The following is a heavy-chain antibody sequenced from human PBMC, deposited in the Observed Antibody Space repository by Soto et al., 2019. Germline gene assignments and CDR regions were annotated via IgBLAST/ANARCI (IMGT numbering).Heavy chain of an antibody. CDR1: GFTVSSNY. CDR2: IYSGGST. CDR3: AREQRTPDAFDI. Sequence: GGSLRLSCAASGFTVSSNYMSWVRQAPGKGLEWVSFIYSGGSTYYADSVKGRFTISRDNSKNTLYLQMNSLRAEDTAVYYCAREQRTPDAFDIWGQGTMVTVSS. D-gene: IGHD5-18*01. J-gene: IGHJ3*02. V-gene: IGHV3-53*01.